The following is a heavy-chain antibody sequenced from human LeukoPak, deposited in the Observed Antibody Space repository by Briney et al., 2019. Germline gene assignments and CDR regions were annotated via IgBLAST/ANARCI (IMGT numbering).Heavy chain of an antibody. D-gene: IGHD4-17*01. J-gene: IGHJ4*02. CDR2: ISGSGGST. CDR3: AKGYDYGDYGGFYFDY. CDR1: GFTFSSYA. V-gene: IGHV3-23*01. Sequence: GGSLRLSCAASGFTFSSYAMSWVRQAPGKGLEWVSAISGSGGSTYYADSVKGRFTVSRDNSKNTLYLQMNSLRAEDTAVYYCAKGYDYGDYGGFYFDYWGQGTLVTVSS.